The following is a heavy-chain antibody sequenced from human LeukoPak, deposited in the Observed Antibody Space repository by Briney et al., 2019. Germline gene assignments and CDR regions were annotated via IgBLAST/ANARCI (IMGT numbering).Heavy chain of an antibody. V-gene: IGHV1-46*01. Sequence: ASVKVSCKASGYTFTSYYMHWVRQAPGQGLEWMGIINPSGGSTSYAQKFQGRVTMTRDTSTSTVYMELSSLRSEDTAVYYCARGPRSRSMEINGIDYWGQGTLVTVSS. CDR3: ARGPRSRSMEINGIDY. CDR1: GYTFTSYY. CDR2: INPSGGST. D-gene: IGHD2/OR15-2a*01. J-gene: IGHJ4*02.